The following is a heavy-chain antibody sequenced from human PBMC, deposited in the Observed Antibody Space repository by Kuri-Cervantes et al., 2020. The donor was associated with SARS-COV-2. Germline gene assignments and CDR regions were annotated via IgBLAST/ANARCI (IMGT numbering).Heavy chain of an antibody. Sequence: GGSLRLSCAASGFTFSSYAMSWVRQAPGKGLEWVSAISGSGGSTYYADSVKGRFTISRDNSKNTLYLQMNSLRAEDTAVYYCARDYCSSTSCYTYYYYGMDVWGQGTTVTVSS. CDR2: ISGSGGST. J-gene: IGHJ6*02. D-gene: IGHD2-2*02. V-gene: IGHV3-23*01. CDR1: GFTFSSYA. CDR3: ARDYCSSTSCYTYYYYGMDV.